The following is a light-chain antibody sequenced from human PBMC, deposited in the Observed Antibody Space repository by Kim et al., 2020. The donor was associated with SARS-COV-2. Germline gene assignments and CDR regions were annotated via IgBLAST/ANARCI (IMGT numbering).Light chain of an antibody. CDR2: SNN. J-gene: IGLJ2*01. Sequence: QRVTISCSGSPSDIGSNTVTWCQQLPGAAPKLLMHSNNQRPSGVPDRFSGSKSGTSAVLAISGLQSEDEADYYCASWDDSLNGQVVFGGGTQLTVL. V-gene: IGLV1-44*01. CDR3: ASWDDSLNGQVV. CDR1: PSDIGSNT.